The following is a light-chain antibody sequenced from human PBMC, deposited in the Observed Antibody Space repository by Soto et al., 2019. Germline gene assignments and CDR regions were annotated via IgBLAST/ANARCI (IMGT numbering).Light chain of an antibody. CDR1: SSNLGAGYD. CDR2: GNR. J-gene: IGLJ1*01. Sequence: QSVLTQPPSVSGAPGQRVTISGTGSSSNLGAGYDVHWYQLLPGTAPKLLIYGNRNRPSGVPDRFSGSKSGTSASLAITGLQAEDEADYYCQSYDNSLGVCYVFGTGTKVTVL. CDR3: QSYDNSLGVCYV. V-gene: IGLV1-40*01.